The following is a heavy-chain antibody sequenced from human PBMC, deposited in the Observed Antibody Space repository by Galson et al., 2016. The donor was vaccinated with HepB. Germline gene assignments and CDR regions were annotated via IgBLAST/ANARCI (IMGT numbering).Heavy chain of an antibody. Sequence: SLRLSCAASGFTFSSYSMNWVRQAPGKGLEWVSYISSSSNTIYYADSVKGRFTISRDDAKNSLYLQMNSLRDEDTAVYYCARVGPEDYDSSGLDYWGQGTLV. CDR1: GFTFSSYS. J-gene: IGHJ4*02. CDR3: ARVGPEDYDSSGLDY. CDR2: ISSSSNTI. D-gene: IGHD3-22*01. V-gene: IGHV3-48*02.